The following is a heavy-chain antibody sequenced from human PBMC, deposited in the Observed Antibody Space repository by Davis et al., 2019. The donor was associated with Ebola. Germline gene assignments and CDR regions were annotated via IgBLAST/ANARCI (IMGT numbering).Heavy chain of an antibody. J-gene: IGHJ5*02. V-gene: IGHV4-31*03. CDR2: IYYSGST. D-gene: IGHD3-10*01. Sequence: MPSETLSLTCTVSGGSISSGGYYWSWIRQHPGKGLEWIGYIYYSGSTYYNPSLKSRVTISVDTSKNQFSLKLSSVTAADTAVYYCARGSYGAWFGPWGQGTLVTVSS. CDR3: ARGSYGAWFGP. CDR1: GGSISSGGYY.